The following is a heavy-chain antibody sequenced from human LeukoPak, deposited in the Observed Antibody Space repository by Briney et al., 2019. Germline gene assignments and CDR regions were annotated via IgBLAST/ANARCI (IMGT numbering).Heavy chain of an antibody. D-gene: IGHD6-19*01. CDR1: GYSINNGYY. J-gene: IGHJ4*02. Sequence: SETLSLTCTVSGYSINNGYYWGWIRQPPGKGLEWIGSIYHSGSTYYKPSLKSRVTISVDTSKNQFSLTLSSVTAADTAVYYCARTITVAGKYYFDYWGQGTLVTVSS. CDR3: ARTITVAGKYYFDY. CDR2: IYHSGST. V-gene: IGHV4-38-2*02.